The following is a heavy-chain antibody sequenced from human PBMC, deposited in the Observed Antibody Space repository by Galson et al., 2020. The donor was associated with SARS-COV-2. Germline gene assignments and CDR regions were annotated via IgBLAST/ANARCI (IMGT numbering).Heavy chain of an antibody. Sequence: TGGSLRLSCGASGLTVSTNYMSWVRQAPGKGLEWVLVIYSGGTTYYAASVKDRFTISRDNSENRLYLQMNSLRVEDTAVYYCARDRGYGDYFFEHWGQGTLVTVSS. D-gene: IGHD4-17*01. J-gene: IGHJ4*02. CDR1: GLTVSTNY. CDR3: ARDRGYGDYFFEH. CDR2: IYSGGTT. V-gene: IGHV3-66*01.